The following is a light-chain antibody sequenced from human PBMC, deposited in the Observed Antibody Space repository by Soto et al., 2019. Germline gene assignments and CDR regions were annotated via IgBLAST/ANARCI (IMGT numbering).Light chain of an antibody. V-gene: IGLV1-40*01. CDR1: SSNIGAGYD. Sequence: QSVLTQPPSVSGAPGQRVTISCPGSSSNIGAGYDVHWYQQRPEAAPKLLIFGTINRPSGVPDRFSGSKSGTSASLAITGLQAEDEGDYYCQSYDSTLSARYVFGTGTKVTVL. J-gene: IGLJ1*01. CDR3: QSYDSTLSARYV. CDR2: GTI.